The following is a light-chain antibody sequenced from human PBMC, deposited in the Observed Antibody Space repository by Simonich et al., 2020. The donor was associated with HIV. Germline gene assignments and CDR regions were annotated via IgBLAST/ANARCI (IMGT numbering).Light chain of an antibody. CDR2: KAS. V-gene: IGKV1-5*03. CDR3: QQYNSYSRT. CDR1: PSISRW. J-gene: IGKJ1*01. Sequence: DIQMTQSPSILSASVGDRVTITCRASPSISRWLAWYQQKPGKAPKLLIYKASSLESGVPSRFSGSGSGTEFTLTISSLQPDDFASYYCQQYNSYSRTFGQGTKVEIK.